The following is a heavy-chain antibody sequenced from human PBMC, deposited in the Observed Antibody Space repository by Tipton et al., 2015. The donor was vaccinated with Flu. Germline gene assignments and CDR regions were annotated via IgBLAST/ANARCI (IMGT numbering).Heavy chain of an antibody. CDR3: AREGRGGTYFDY. CDR2: IYYSGST. Sequence: LSLTCTVSGGSISSYYWSWIRQPPGKGLEWIGYIYYSGSTNYNPSLKSRVTISVDTSKNQFSLKLSSVTAADTAVYYCAREGRGGTYFDYWGQGTLVTVSS. V-gene: IGHV4-59*01. J-gene: IGHJ4*02. CDR1: GGSISSYY. D-gene: IGHD3-10*01.